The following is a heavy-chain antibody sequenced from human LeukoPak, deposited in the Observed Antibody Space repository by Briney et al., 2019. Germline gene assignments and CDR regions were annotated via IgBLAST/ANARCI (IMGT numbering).Heavy chain of an antibody. D-gene: IGHD6-6*01. Sequence: PSETLSLTCAVSGGSISSSSYYWGWIRQPPGKGLEWIGSIYYSGSTYYNPSLKSRVTISVDTSKNQFSLKLSSVTAADTAVYYCARHSIGAPYSSSSVYFQHWGQGTLVTVSS. V-gene: IGHV4-39*01. CDR1: GGSISSSSYY. CDR2: IYYSGST. J-gene: IGHJ1*01. CDR3: ARHSIGAPYSSSSVYFQH.